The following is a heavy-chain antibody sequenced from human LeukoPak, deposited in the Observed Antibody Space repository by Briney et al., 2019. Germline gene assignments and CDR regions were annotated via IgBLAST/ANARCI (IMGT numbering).Heavy chain of an antibody. V-gene: IGHV3-23*01. CDR1: GFTFSSYA. D-gene: IGHD2-21*02. Sequence: GGSLRLSCAASGFTFSSYAMSRVRQAPGKGLEWVSAISGSGGSTYYADSVKGRFTISRDNSKNTLYLQMNSLRAEDTAVYYCAELHVVVTAMGPPDAFDIWGQGTMVTVSS. J-gene: IGHJ3*02. CDR3: AELHVVVTAMGPPDAFDI. CDR2: ISGSGGST.